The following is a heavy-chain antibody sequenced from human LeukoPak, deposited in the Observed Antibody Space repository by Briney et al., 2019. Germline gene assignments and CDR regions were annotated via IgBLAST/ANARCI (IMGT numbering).Heavy chain of an antibody. D-gene: IGHD3-9*01. Sequence: GGSLRLSCAASGFTFSNYNMNWVRQAPGKGLEWASSISSSSNYIYYADSVKGRFTISRDIARNSLYLQMNSLRAEDTAMYYCAAHRDDFLTGYFDYWGQGTLVTVSS. CDR3: AAHRDDFLTGYFDY. V-gene: IGHV3-21*01. J-gene: IGHJ4*02. CDR1: GFTFSNYN. CDR2: ISSSSNYI.